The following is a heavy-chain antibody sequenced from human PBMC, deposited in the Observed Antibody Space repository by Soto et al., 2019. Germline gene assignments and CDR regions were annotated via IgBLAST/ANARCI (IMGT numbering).Heavy chain of an antibody. D-gene: IGHD6-19*01. V-gene: IGHV4-34*01. CDR2: INHSGST. CDR1: GGSFSGYY. Sequence: SETLSLTCAVYGGSFSGYYWSWSRQPPGKGLEWIGEINHSGSTNYNPSLKSRVTISVDTSKNQFSLKLSSVTAADTAVYYCASGNSGRNWFDPWGQGNLVTVS. J-gene: IGHJ5*02. CDR3: ASGNSGRNWFDP.